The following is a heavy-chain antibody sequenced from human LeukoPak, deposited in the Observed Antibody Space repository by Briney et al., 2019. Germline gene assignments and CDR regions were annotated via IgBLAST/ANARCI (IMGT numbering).Heavy chain of an antibody. Sequence: GGSLRLSCAASGFTFSSYAMSWVRQAPGKGLEWVSAISGSGGSTYYADSVKGRFTISRDNSKNTLYLQMNSLRAEDTAVYYCAKDLDVSGWYPSWDYWGQGTLVTVSS. V-gene: IGHV3-23*01. D-gene: IGHD6-19*01. CDR2: ISGSGGST. J-gene: IGHJ4*02. CDR3: AKDLDVSGWYPSWDY. CDR1: GFTFSSYA.